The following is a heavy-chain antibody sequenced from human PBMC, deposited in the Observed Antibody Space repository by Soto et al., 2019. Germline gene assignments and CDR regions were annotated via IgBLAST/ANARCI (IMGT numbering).Heavy chain of an antibody. CDR1: GFILSDHF. D-gene: IGHD3-3*01. Sequence: GGSLRLSCAASGFILSDHFMEWVRQAPGKGLEWVVRTKHKAASYTTDYAASVNGRFTISRDDSENSLYLQMNSLKTEDTAMYYCVTLQFSRWFYWGLGTLVTVSS. J-gene: IGHJ4*02. CDR2: TKHKAASYTT. V-gene: IGHV3-72*01. CDR3: VTLQFSRWFY.